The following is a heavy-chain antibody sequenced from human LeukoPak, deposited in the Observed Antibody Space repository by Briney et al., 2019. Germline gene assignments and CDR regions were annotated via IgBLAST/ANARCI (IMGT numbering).Heavy chain of an antibody. CDR1: GFTFSSYG. CDR3: AKAPDYYDSSALAY. Sequence: GGSLRLSCAASGFTFSSYGMSWVRQAPGKGLEWVSAISGSGGSTYYADSVKGRFTISRDNSKSTLYLQMNSLRAEDTAVYYCAKAPDYYDSSALAYWGQGTLVTVSS. J-gene: IGHJ4*02. V-gene: IGHV3-23*01. D-gene: IGHD3-22*01. CDR2: ISGSGGST.